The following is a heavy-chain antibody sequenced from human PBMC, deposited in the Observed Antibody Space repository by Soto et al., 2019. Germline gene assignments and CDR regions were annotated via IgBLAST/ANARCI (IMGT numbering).Heavy chain of an antibody. CDR3: AREAAAVSLDY. V-gene: IGHV1-3*01. CDR1: GYTFTSYA. D-gene: IGHD6-25*01. Sequence: AASVKVSCKASGYTFTSYAMHWVRQAPGQGLEWMGWINAGNGNTKYSQKFQGRVTITRDTSASTAYMELRSLRSEDTAVYYCAREAAAVSLDYWGEGTLVTVSS. CDR2: INAGNGNT. J-gene: IGHJ4*02.